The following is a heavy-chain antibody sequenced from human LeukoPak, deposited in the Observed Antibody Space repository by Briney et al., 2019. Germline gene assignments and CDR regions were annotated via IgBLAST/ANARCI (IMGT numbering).Heavy chain of an antibody. D-gene: IGHD1-26*01. J-gene: IGHJ4*02. CDR2: ISWNGDSK. Sequence: GGSLRLSCAVSGFTFDDYAMYWVRQVPGKGLEWVSGISWNGDSKAYAGSVRGRFTISRDNAKNSLYLQMNSLRPEDTAFYYCVKDFSGSYYPAYFDYWGQGTLVTVSS. V-gene: IGHV3-9*01. CDR3: VKDFSGSYYPAYFDY. CDR1: GFTFDDYA.